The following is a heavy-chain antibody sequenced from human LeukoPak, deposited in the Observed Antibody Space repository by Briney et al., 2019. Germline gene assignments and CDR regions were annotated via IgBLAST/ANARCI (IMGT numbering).Heavy chain of an antibody. Sequence: GGSLRLSCAASGFTFSSFAMHWVRQAPGKGLEWVSVIYSGGSTYYADSVKGRFTISRDNSKNTLYLQMNSLRAEDTAVYYCARVRGLPRYFDYWGQGTLVTVSS. V-gene: IGHV3-53*01. D-gene: IGHD5-12*01. CDR2: IYSGGST. CDR3: ARVRGLPRYFDY. J-gene: IGHJ4*02. CDR1: GFTFSSFA.